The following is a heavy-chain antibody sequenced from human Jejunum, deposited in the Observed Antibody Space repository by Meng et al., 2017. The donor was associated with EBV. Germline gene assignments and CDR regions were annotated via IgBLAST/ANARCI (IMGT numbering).Heavy chain of an antibody. V-gene: IGHV4-59*07. CDR2: IYYSVST. CDR1: GVSMSNFY. J-gene: IGHJ4*02. Sequence: QGHLLESGPGRVKPSDTPSLTCTVSGVSMSNFYWSWFRQPPGKGLEWIGYIYYSVSTNYNPSLKSRVTISVDTSKNQFSLSLSSVTAADTAVYYCARGGGRPEYWGQGILVTVSS. CDR3: ARGGGRPEY. D-gene: IGHD3-10*01.